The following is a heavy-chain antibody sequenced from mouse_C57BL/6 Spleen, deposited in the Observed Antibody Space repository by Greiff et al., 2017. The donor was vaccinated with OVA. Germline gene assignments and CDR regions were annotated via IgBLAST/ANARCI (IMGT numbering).Heavy chain of an antibody. CDR1: GFTFTDYY. J-gene: IGHJ2*01. CDR2: IRNKANGYTT. D-gene: IGHD3-3*01. CDR3: ARYEGWGYFDY. V-gene: IGHV7-3*01. Sequence: EVQLQESGGGLVQPGGSLSLSCAASGFTFTDYYMSWVRQPPGKALEWLGFIRNKANGYTTEYSASVKGRFTISRDNSQSILYLQMNALRAEDSATYYCARYEGWGYFDYWGQGTTLTVSS.